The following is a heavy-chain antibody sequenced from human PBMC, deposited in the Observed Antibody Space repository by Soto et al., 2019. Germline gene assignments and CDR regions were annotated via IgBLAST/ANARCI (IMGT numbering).Heavy chain of an antibody. CDR2: IDWEDDK. CDR3: ARIQAVTGLYYFGS. V-gene: IGHV2-70*01. Sequence: PTQTLTLSCAFSAFSLRTSGMCGSWIRQPPGKALEWLALIDWEDDKYFSTSLRTRLTISKDTSKNQVVLTLTNMDAVDTATYYCARIQAVTGLYYFGSWGQGTLVTLPS. J-gene: IGHJ4*02. D-gene: IGHD6-19*01. CDR1: AFSLRTSGMC.